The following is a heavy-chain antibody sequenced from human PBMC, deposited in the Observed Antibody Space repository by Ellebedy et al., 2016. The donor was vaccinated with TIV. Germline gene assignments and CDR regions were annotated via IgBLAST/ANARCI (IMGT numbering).Heavy chain of an antibody. Sequence: GESLKISCAASRVTFRSYWMHWVRQAPGEGLVWVARINNDGSSTNYADSVKGRFTISRDNFQNTLYLQMDSLRAEDTAVYYCARDLSPTGLRGYFHYWGQGTLVTVSS. CDR2: INNDGSST. J-gene: IGHJ1*01. D-gene: IGHD3-10*01. CDR3: ARDLSPTGLRGYFHY. V-gene: IGHV3-74*01. CDR1: RVTFRSYW.